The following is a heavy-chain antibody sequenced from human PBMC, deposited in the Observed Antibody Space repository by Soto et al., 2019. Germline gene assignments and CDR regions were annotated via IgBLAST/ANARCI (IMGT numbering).Heavy chain of an antibody. J-gene: IGHJ5*02. CDR3: ARHPSDFWFDP. CDR2: IYYSGST. CDR1: GGSISSSSYF. V-gene: IGHV4-39*01. D-gene: IGHD2-21*02. Sequence: QLQLQESGPGLVKPSETLSLTCSVSGGSISSSSYFWGWIRQPPGKGLEWIGSIYYSGSTYYNPSFRRRVTVSVEPLKNHFSLTLRSVPAADTAVYYCARHPSDFWFDPWGQGTLVTVSS.